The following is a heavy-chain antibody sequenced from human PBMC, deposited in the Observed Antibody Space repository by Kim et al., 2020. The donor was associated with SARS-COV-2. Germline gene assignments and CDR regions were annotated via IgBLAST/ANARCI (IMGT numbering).Heavy chain of an antibody. CDR3: AREYYYYGMDV. CDR1: GGSISSSSYY. V-gene: IGHV4-39*07. CDR2: IYYSGST. J-gene: IGHJ6*02. Sequence: SETLSLTCTVSGGSISSSSYYWGWIRQPPGKGLEWIGSIYYSGSTYYNPSLKSRVTISVDTSKNQFSLKLSSVTAADTAVYYCAREYYYYGMDVWDQGTTVTVSS.